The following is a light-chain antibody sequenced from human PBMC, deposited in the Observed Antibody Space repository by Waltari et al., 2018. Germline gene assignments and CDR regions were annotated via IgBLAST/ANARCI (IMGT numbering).Light chain of an antibody. CDR2: DVS. V-gene: IGLV2-14*03. Sequence: QSALTQPASVSGSPGQSITISCSGSSSDVGGYDSLSWYQDRPGQAPKVIIYDVSNRPSGVSARFSGSQSGNTASLTISGLQADDEAEYYCYSQSFNSIVFFGGGTKVTVL. CDR1: SSDVGGYDS. CDR3: YSQSFNSIVF. J-gene: IGLJ2*01.